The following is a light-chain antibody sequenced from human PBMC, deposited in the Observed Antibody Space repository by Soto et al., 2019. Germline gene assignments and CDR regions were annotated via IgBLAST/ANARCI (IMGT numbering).Light chain of an antibody. V-gene: IGLV2-8*01. CDR2: EVS. J-gene: IGLJ1*01. CDR3: SSCAGSDNPYV. Sequence: QSALTQPPSASGSPGQSVTISCTGTSSDVGGCKFVSWYQQYPGKAPKLIIYEVSKRPSGVPDRFSGSKSGNTASLTVSGLQADDEADHYCSSCAGSDNPYVFGTGTKLTVL. CDR1: SSDVGGCKF.